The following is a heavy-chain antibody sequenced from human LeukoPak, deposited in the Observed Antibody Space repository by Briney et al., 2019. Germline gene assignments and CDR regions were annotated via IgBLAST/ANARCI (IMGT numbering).Heavy chain of an antibody. CDR3: TTDPAVAGDFDY. CDR1: GFTFSNAW. V-gene: IGHV3-15*07. J-gene: IGHJ4*02. CDR2: IKSKTDGGTT. D-gene: IGHD6-19*01. Sequence: KPGGSLRLSCAASGFTFSNAWMNWVRQAPGKGLEWVGRIKSKTDGGTTDYAAPVKGRFTISRDDSKNTLYLQMNSLRTEDTAVYYCTTDPAVAGDFDYWGQGTLVTVSS.